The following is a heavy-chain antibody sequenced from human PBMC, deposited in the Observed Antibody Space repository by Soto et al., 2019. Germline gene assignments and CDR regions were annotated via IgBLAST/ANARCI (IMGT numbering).Heavy chain of an antibody. J-gene: IGHJ6*03. V-gene: IGHV3-15*01. CDR1: GFTFTNAW. Sequence: GGSLRLSCTASGFTFTNAWMSWVRQAPGKGLEWVGRIKTKSDGGTTDYAAPVKGRFSISRDDSKNTLYLEMNSLKTEDTAVYYCSTSGYCSGGTCFPIGYYYYYYVDVWGKGTTVTVSS. CDR2: IKTKSDGGTT. CDR3: STSGYCSGGTCFPIGYYYYYYVDV. D-gene: IGHD2-15*01.